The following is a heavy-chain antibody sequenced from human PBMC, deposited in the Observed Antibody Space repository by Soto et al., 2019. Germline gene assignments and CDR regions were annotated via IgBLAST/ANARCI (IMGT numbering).Heavy chain of an antibody. Sequence: ELRLLESGGGLVQPGGSLRLSCVASGFTFSSHVMNWVRQAPGRGLEWVSSVGGSGGTYYADSARGRFTISRDNSKNTVNLQMNSLKAEDTAVYYCTKGWLDGWGQGTTVSVSS. CDR3: TKGWLDG. V-gene: IGHV3-23*01. CDR1: GFTFSSHV. D-gene: IGHD2-15*01. J-gene: IGHJ6*02. CDR2: VGGSGGT.